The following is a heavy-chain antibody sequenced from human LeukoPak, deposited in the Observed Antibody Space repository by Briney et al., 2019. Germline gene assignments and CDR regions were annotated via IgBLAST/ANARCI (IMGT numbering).Heavy chain of an antibody. D-gene: IGHD1-20*01. J-gene: IGHJ6*02. CDR3: ARDEGITETQCYGKDV. V-gene: IGHV3-48*03. Sequence: GGSLRLSCAASGFTFSSYEMNWVRQAPGKGLEWVSYISSSGSTIYYADSVKGRFTISRDNAKNSLYLQMNSLRAEDTAVYYCARDEGITETQCYGKDVCGQRTTITVSS. CDR1: GFTFSSYE. CDR2: ISSSGSTI.